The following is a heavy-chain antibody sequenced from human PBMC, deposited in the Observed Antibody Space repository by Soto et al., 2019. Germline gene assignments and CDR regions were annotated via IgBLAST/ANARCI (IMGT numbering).Heavy chain of an antibody. V-gene: IGHV2-5*02. CDR1: GVG. Sequence: GVGVGWIRQPPGKALEWLALIYWDDDKRYSPSLKSRLTITKDTSKNQVVLTMTNMDPVDTATYYCAHSLYMVRGVIVPWFDPWGQGTLVTVSS. CDR2: IYWDDDK. J-gene: IGHJ5*02. CDR3: AHSLYMVRGVIVPWFDP. D-gene: IGHD3-10*01.